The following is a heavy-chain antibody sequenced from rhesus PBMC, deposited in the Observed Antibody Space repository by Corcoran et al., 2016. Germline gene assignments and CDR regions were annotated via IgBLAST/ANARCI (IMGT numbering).Heavy chain of an antibody. CDR1: GGSISGYYY. V-gene: IGHV4-73*01. CDR2: IYGKRAST. CDR3: ASRGTVITEFDY. D-gene: IGHD4-23*01. J-gene: IGHJ4*01. Sequence: QVQLQQWGEGLVKPSETLSLTCAVYGGSISGYYYWSWIRQPPGQGLEWIGYIYGKRASTNYNPALKNRVTISKDTSKNQFSLKLSSVTAADTAVYDCASRGTVITEFDYWGQGVLVTVSS.